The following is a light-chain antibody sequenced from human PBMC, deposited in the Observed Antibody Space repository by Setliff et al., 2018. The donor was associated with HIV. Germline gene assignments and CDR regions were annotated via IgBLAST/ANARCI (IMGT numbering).Light chain of an antibody. CDR3: SSYTTSSTLYV. Sequence: SALTQPRSVSGSPGQSVTISCTGISSDVGGYYSVSWYQQHPGKAPKLMIYDVINRPSGVSNRFSGSRSGNTASLTISGLQVEDEADYYCSSYTTSSTLYVFGPGTKVTVL. CDR2: DVI. J-gene: IGLJ1*01. V-gene: IGLV2-14*03. CDR1: SSDVGGYYS.